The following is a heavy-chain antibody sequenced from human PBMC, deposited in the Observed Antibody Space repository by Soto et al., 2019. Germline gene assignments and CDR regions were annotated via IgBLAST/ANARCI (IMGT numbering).Heavy chain of an antibody. CDR3: ATRMYSTSWYYFVS. V-gene: IGHV3-23*01. CDR2: IGGGSGST. D-gene: IGHD6-13*01. CDR1: GFTFTNYA. J-gene: IGHJ4*02. Sequence: EVHLLESGGGVVQPGGSLRLSCAASGFTFTNYALSWVRQAPGKGLEWVSTIGGGSGSTSYADSVKGRFSISRENSKNTLYLQMSSLRAEDTALYYCATRMYSTSWYYFVSWGQGTLVTVSS.